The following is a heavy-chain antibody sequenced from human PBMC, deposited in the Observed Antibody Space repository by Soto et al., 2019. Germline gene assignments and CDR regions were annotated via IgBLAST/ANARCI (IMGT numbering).Heavy chain of an antibody. CDR1: GGTFSSYA. CDR2: IIPIFGTA. V-gene: IGHV1-69*13. Sequence: SVKVSCKASGGTFSSYAISWVQQAPGQGLEWMGGIIPIFGTANYAQKFQGRVTITADESTSTAYMELSSLRSGDTAVYYCAREPRGYSYGYGVFDYWGQGTLVTVSS. D-gene: IGHD5-18*01. J-gene: IGHJ4*02. CDR3: AREPRGYSYGYGVFDY.